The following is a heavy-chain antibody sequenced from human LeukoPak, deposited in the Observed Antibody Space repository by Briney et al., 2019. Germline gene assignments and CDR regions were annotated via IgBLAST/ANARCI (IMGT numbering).Heavy chain of an antibody. CDR1: GYTFVSYG. V-gene: IGHV1-46*01. CDR3: ARDGPGLLTFGGVIGKDYYYYYGMDV. CDR2: INPSGGST. Sequence: ASVKVSCKASGYTFVSYGFSWVRQAPGQGLEWMGIINPSGGSTSYAQKFQGRVTMTRDTSTSTVYMELSSLRSEDTAVYYCARDGPGLLTFGGVIGKDYYYYYGMDVWGQGTTVTVSS. D-gene: IGHD3-16*02. J-gene: IGHJ6*02.